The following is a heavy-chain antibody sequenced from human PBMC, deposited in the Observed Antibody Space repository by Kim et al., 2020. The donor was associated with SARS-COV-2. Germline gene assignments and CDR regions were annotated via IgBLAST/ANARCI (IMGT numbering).Heavy chain of an antibody. D-gene: IGHD3-10*01. J-gene: IGHJ6*02. V-gene: IGHV4-59*01. Sequence: SETLSLTCTVSGGSISSYYWSWIRQPPGKGLEWIGYIYYSGSTNYNPSLKSRVTISVDTSKNQFSLKLSSVTAADTAVYYCAREGGSGSYFQHYGMDVWGQGTTVTVSS. CDR3: AREGGSGSYFQHYGMDV. CDR2: IYYSGST. CDR1: GGSISSYY.